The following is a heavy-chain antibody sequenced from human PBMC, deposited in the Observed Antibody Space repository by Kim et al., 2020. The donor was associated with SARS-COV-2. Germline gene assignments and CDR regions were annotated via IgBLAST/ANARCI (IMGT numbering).Heavy chain of an antibody. V-gene: IGHV4-34*01. CDR3: ARGRYYYGSGSRFDY. D-gene: IGHD3-10*01. Sequence: PSLKSRVTISVDTSKNQFSLKLSSVTAADTAVYYCARGRYYYGSGSRFDYWGQGTLVTVSS. J-gene: IGHJ4*02.